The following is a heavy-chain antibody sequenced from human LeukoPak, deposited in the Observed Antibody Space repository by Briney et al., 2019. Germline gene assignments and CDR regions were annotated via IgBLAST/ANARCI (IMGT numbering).Heavy chain of an antibody. Sequence: ATVKISCKVSGYTFTDYYMHWVQQAPGKGLEWMGLVDPEDGETIYAEKFQGRVTITADTSTDTAYMELSSLRSEDTAVYYCASRHYDSSDDAFDIWGQGTMVTVSS. CDR2: VDPEDGET. V-gene: IGHV1-69-2*01. J-gene: IGHJ3*02. CDR1: GYTFTDYY. D-gene: IGHD3-22*01. CDR3: ASRHYDSSDDAFDI.